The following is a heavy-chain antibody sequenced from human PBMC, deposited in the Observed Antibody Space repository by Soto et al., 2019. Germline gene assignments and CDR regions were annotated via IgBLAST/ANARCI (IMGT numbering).Heavy chain of an antibody. J-gene: IGHJ3*02. D-gene: IGHD6-19*01. CDR3: AKPFEQWLVPYDAFDI. V-gene: IGHV3-23*01. CDR1: GFTFSSYA. Sequence: GGSLRLSCAASGFTFSSYAMSWVRQAPGKGLEWVSAISGSGGSTYYADSVKGRFTISRDNSNNTLYLQMNSLRAEDTAVYYCAKPFEQWLVPYDAFDIWGQGTMVTVSS. CDR2: ISGSGGST.